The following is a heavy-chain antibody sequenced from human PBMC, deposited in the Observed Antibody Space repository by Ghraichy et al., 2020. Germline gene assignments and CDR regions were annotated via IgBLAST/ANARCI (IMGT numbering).Heavy chain of an antibody. CDR1: GGSITSFY. D-gene: IGHD5-12*01. CDR3: ARNIGYYFDY. V-gene: IGHV4-59*12. Sequence: SETLSLTCTVSGGSITSFYWHWIRQPPGKGLEWIGHIYSSGSTKYNPSLRSRVTISVDTSKNQFSLKLSSVTAADTAIYYCARNIGYYFDYWGQGTLVSVSS. J-gene: IGHJ4*02. CDR2: IYSSGST.